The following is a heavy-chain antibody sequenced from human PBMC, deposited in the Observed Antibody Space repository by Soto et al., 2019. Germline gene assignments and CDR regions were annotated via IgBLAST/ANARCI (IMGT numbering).Heavy chain of an antibody. D-gene: IGHD1-26*01. CDR3: AGDQGGSYYKAFDI. CDR1: GFTFSSYG. Sequence: GGSLRLSCAASGFTFSSYGMHWVRQAPGKGLEWVAVIWYDGSNKYYADSVKGRFTISRDNSKNTLYLQMNSLRAEDTAVYYCAGDQGGSYYKAFDIWGQGTMVTVSS. V-gene: IGHV3-33*01. CDR2: IWYDGSNK. J-gene: IGHJ3*02.